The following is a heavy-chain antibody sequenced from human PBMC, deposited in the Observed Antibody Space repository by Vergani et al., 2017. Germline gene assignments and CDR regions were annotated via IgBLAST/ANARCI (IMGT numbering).Heavy chain of an antibody. V-gene: IGHV1-18*04. CDR2: IGVKNGYT. CDR3: VRPIYGELAFDI. Sequence: QVQLVQSGAEVKKPGASVKVSCKASGYTFTSYGISWVRQAPGQGLEWMGWIGVKNGYTNYAQKFQGRVTLTTDRPTTTAYMELRSLTSDDTAVYYCVRPIYGELAFDIWGRGTLVTVSS. D-gene: IGHD4-17*01. CDR1: GYTFTSYG. J-gene: IGHJ3*02.